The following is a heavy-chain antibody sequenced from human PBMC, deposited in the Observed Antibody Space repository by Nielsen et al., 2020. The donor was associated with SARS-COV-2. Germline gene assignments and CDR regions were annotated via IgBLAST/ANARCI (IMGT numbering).Heavy chain of an antibody. D-gene: IGHD6-19*01. Sequence: GESLKISCAASGFTFSDYYMSWIRQAPGKGLEWVSYISSSSSYTNYADSVKGRFTISRDNAKNSLYLQMNSLRAEDTAVYYCARDLIAVAGTDYYYYGMDVWGQGTTVTVSS. CDR1: GFTFSDYY. V-gene: IGHV3-11*05. CDR2: ISSSSSYT. CDR3: ARDLIAVAGTDYYYYGMDV. J-gene: IGHJ6*02.